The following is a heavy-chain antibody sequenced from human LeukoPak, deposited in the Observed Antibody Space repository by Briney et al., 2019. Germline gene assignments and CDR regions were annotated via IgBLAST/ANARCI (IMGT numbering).Heavy chain of an antibody. V-gene: IGHV3-7*01. CDR3: ARRRVQWLRLGYYYYYYMDV. D-gene: IGHD5-12*01. Sequence: GGSLRLSCAASGFTFSNYEMNWVRQAPGKGLEWVANIKQDGSEKYYVDSVKGRFTISRDNAKNSLYLQVNSLRAEDTAVYYCARRRVQWLRLGYYYYYYMDVWGKGTTVTVSS. CDR1: GFTFSNYE. CDR2: IKQDGSEK. J-gene: IGHJ6*03.